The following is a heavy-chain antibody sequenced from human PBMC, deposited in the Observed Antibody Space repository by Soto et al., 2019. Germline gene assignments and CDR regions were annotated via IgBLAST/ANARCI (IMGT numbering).Heavy chain of an antibody. Sequence: QVQLQESGPGLVKPSETLSLTCTVSGDSISGYYWSWIRQPPGKGLEWIGYIYESGSINYNPSLKGRVTMSIDTSKNQFSLKLSSVTAADTAVYYCARSGRSGYYYYYGMDVWGQGTTVTVSS. CDR1: GDSISGYY. CDR3: ARSGRSGYYYYYGMDV. CDR2: IYESGSI. D-gene: IGHD3-22*01. J-gene: IGHJ6*02. V-gene: IGHV4-59*01.